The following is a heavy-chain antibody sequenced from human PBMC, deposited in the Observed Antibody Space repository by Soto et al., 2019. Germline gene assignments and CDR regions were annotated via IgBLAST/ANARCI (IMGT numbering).Heavy chain of an antibody. CDR1: GGSVSSEHYY. V-gene: IGHV4-61*03. CDR2: FYYTGST. Sequence: QVQLQESGPGLVKSLETLSLTCTVSGGSVSSEHYYWNWIRQPPGKGLEWIGYFYYTGSTNYNPSLESRLTMSVDMSKNHFSLKLSSVTAADTAVYYCAGGTDGKKVAYWGQGTLVTVSS. D-gene: IGHD5-12*01. J-gene: IGHJ4*02. CDR3: AGGTDGKKVAY.